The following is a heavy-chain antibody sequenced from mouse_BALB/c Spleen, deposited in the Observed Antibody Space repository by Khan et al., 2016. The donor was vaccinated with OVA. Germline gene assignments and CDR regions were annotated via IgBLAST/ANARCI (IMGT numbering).Heavy chain of an antibody. Sequence: QIQLVQSGPELMKPGETVRISCKASGYTFTTAGMQWVQKMPGKGLKWIGWINTHSGVPKYEEDFKGRFAFTLETSASTAYLQITNLKTEDTATYFCARGGAAYYKNDGGAIEYWGQGTSVTVSS. CDR3: ARGGAAYYKNDGGAIEY. J-gene: IGHJ4*01. D-gene: IGHD2-12*01. CDR1: GYTFTTAG. V-gene: IGHV9-4*02. CDR2: INTHSGVP.